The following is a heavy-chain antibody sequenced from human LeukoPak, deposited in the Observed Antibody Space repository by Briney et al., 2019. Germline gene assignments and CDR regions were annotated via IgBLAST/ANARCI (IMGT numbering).Heavy chain of an antibody. V-gene: IGHV3-23*01. CDR2: ISGSGGST. Sequence: GGSLRLSCAASGFTFSSYAMSWVRQAPGKGLEWDSAISGSGGSTYYADSVKGRFTISRDNSKNTLYLQMNSLRAEDTAVYYCAKDRAVWQQWLLRGDAFDIWGQGIMVTVSS. CDR1: GFTFSSYA. CDR3: AKDRAVWQQWLLRGDAFDI. J-gene: IGHJ3*02. D-gene: IGHD6-19*01.